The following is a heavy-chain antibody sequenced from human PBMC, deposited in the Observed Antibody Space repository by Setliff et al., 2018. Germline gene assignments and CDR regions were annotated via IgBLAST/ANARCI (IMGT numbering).Heavy chain of an antibody. D-gene: IGHD3-22*01. CDR2: IVVGSGNT. CDR3: ARVHYETSTYSPTLLDH. J-gene: IGHJ4*02. Sequence: GASVKVSCKASGFTFTSSAVQWVRQARGQRLEWIGWIVVGSGNTNYAQKFQERVTITRDMSTSTAYMELSSLRSEDTAVYYCARVHYETSTYSPTLLDHWGQGALVTVSS. CDR1: GFTFTSSA. V-gene: IGHV1-58*01.